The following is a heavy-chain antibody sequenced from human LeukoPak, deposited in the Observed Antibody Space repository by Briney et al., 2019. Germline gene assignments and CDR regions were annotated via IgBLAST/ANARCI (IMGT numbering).Heavy chain of an antibody. CDR2: IYSGGST. CDR3: ASGYWEDY. Sequence: QAGGSLRLSCAASGFTVSSNYMTWVRQAPGKGLEWVSVIYSGGSTYYADSVKGRFTISRDNSKNTLYLQMNSLRAEDTAVYYCASGYWEDYWGQGTLVTASS. D-gene: IGHD1-26*01. V-gene: IGHV3-53*01. J-gene: IGHJ4*02. CDR1: GFTVSSNY.